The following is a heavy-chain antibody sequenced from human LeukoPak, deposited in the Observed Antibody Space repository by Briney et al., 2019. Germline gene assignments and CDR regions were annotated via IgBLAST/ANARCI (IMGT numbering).Heavy chain of an antibody. Sequence: GGSLRLSCAASGFTFSSYGMHWVRQAPGKGLEWVSSISTSSSYIYYADSVKGRFTISRDNAKNSQYLQMNRLRVEDTAVYYCARVGLDRRGYSGYEAFDYWGQGTLVTVSS. CDR3: ARVGLDRRGYSGYEAFDY. D-gene: IGHD5-12*01. J-gene: IGHJ4*02. CDR1: GFTFSSYG. CDR2: ISTSSSYI. V-gene: IGHV3-21*01.